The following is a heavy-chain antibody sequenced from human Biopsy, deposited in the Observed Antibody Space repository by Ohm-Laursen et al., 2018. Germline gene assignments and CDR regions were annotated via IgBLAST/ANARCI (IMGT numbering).Heavy chain of an antibody. CDR2: NIPILGTG. CDR1: GGTFSNYG. V-gene: IGHV1-69*06. J-gene: IGHJ4*02. Sequence: GASVKVSCKAPGGTFSNYGVNWVRQAPGQGLEWLGGNIPILGTGNYAQKFQGRVTMTEDTSTSTAYMEVWRLRSDDTAVYYCAADINVWNVNYWGQGTQVSVSS. CDR3: AADINVWNVNY. D-gene: IGHD1-1*01.